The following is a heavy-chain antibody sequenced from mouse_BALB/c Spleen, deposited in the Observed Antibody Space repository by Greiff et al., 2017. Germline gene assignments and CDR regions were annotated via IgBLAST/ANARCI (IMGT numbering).Heavy chain of an antibody. Sequence: QGQLQQSGAELARPGASVKLSCKASGYTFTDYYINWVKQRTGQGLEWIGEIYPGSGNTYYNEKFKGKATLTADKSSSTAYMQLSSLTSEDSAVYFCARYAYYFDYWGQGTTLTVSS. D-gene: IGHD2-14*01. CDR3: ARYAYYFDY. J-gene: IGHJ2*01. CDR2: IYPGSGNT. CDR1: GYTFTDYY. V-gene: IGHV1-77*01.